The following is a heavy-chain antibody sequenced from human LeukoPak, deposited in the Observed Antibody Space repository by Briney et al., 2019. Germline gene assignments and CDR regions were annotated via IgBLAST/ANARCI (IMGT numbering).Heavy chain of an antibody. D-gene: IGHD5-18*01. CDR2: IYYSGST. V-gene: IGHV4-59*01. CDR1: GGSISSYY. Sequence: PSETLSLTCAVYGGSISSYYWSWIRQPPGKGLEWIGYIYYSGSTNYNPSLKSRVTISVDTSKNQFSLKLSSVTAADTAVYYCARAGYSYGLNWFDPWGQGTLVTVSS. CDR3: ARAGYSYGLNWFDP. J-gene: IGHJ5*02.